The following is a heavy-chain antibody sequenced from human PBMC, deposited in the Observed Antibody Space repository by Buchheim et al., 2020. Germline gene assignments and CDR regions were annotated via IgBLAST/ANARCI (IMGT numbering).Heavy chain of an antibody. CDR1: GYSVSSANW. Sequence: QVQMQESGPGLVKPSDTLSLTCAVSGYSVSSANWWGWIRQPPGKGLEWIGYIYNSGSTYYNPSLKSRVTMSIETSTNQFSLKLSSVTAVDTAIYYCARIQSYHLLSAFDIWGQGT. J-gene: IGHJ3*02. CDR2: IYNSGST. CDR3: ARIQSYHLLSAFDI. V-gene: IGHV4-28*01. D-gene: IGHD2-2*01.